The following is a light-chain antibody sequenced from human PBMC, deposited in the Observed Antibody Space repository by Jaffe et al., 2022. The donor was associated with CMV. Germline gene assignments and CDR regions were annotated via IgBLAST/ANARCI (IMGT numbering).Light chain of an antibody. V-gene: IGLV1-51*01. CDR2: DNN. CDR1: SSDIKNNY. Sequence: QSVLTQPPSVSAAPGQKVTISCSGSSSDIKNNYVSWYQQLPGTTPKLLIYDNNKRPSGVPDRFSGSKSGTSATLDITGLQPGDEADYYCGTWDSSLTAGGVFGGGTKLTVL. J-gene: IGLJ3*02. CDR3: GTWDSSLTAGGV.